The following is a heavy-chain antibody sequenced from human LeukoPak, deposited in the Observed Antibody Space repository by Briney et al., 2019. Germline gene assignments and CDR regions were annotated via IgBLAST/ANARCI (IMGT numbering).Heavy chain of an antibody. Sequence: PGGSLRLSCAASAFTFSNYAMTWVRQAPGKGLEWVSAISGSGGSTYYADSVKGRFTISRDNSKNTLYLRMNSLRAEDTAVYYCAKVGATTRWFDPWGQGTLVTVSS. D-gene: IGHD1-26*01. CDR2: ISGSGGST. CDR3: AKVGATTRWFDP. J-gene: IGHJ5*02. V-gene: IGHV3-23*01. CDR1: AFTFSNYA.